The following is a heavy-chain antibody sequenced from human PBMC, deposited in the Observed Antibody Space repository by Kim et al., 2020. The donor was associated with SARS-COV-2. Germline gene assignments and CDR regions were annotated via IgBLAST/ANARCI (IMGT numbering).Heavy chain of an antibody. D-gene: IGHD2-15*01. V-gene: IGHV3-23*01. CDR3: AKRPCSGGTCYLAD. Sequence: GGSLRLSCTASGFTFSSFAMSWVRQAPGKGLEWVSVISGSGGITYYADSVKGRFTISRDNSKNTLYLQMNSLRVEDTAVYHCAKRPCSGGTCYLADWGQGTLVTVSS. J-gene: IGHJ4*02. CDR1: GFTFSSFA. CDR2: ISGSGGIT.